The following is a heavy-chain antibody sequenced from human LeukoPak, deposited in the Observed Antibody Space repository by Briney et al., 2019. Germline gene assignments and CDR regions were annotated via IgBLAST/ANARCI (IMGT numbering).Heavy chain of an antibody. CDR1: GGSISSYY. CDR2: IYYSGST. D-gene: IGHD5-18*01. J-gene: IGHJ6*03. CDR3: ASRLRFYRGYSYGPPGDYYYYMDV. V-gene: IGHV4-59*08. Sequence: PSETLSLTCTVSGGSISSYYWSWIRQPPGKGLEWIGYIYYSGSTNYNPSLKSRVTISVDTSKNQFSLKLSSVTAADTAVYYCASRLRFYRGYSYGPPGDYYYYMDVWGKGITVTVSS.